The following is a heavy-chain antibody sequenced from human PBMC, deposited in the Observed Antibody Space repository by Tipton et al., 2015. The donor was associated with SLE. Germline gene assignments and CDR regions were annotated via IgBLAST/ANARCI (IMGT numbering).Heavy chain of an antibody. CDR3: ARLGYSATYGMDV. V-gene: IGHV4-30-2*01. J-gene: IGHJ6*02. CDR1: GGSKSSGGYS. CDR2: IYHDGST. D-gene: IGHD2-21*01. Sequence: TLSLTCAVSGGSKSSGGYSWSWIRQPPGKGLEWIGYIYHDGSTYYNPSLKSRVTISVDRSSNQFSLRLRSVTAADTAVYYCARLGYSATYGMDVWGQGTTVTVSS.